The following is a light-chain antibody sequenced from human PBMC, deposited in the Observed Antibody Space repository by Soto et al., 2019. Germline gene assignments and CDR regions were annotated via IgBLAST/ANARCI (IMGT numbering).Light chain of an antibody. V-gene: IGKV3-15*01. CDR3: HQYNKWPIT. Sequence: EIVMAQSPATLSVSPGERATLSCRASQSVSSNLAWYQQKPGQAPRLLIYGASTRATGIPGRISGGGSGTEFTLTISSLQSEDFAVYYCHQYNKWPITFGRGTRLEIK. J-gene: IGKJ5*01. CDR2: GAS. CDR1: QSVSSN.